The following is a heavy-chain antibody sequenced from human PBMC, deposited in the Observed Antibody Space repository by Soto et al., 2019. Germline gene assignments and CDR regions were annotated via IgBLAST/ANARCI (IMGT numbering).Heavy chain of an antibody. CDR2: IIPIFGTA. V-gene: IGHV1-69*01. CDR3: ASPTPNSSSWYDPFYFDY. J-gene: IGHJ4*02. Sequence: QVQLVQSGAEVKKPGSSVKVSCKASGGTFSSYAISWVRQAPGQGLEWMGGIIPIFGTANYAQKFQGRVTITGDESTSTAYMELSSLRSEDTAVYYCASPTPNSSSWYDPFYFDYWGQGTLVTVSS. D-gene: IGHD6-13*01. CDR1: GGTFSSYA.